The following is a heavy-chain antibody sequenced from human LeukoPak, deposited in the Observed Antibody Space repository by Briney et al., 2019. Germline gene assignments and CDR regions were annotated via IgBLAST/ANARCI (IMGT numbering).Heavy chain of an antibody. D-gene: IGHD3/OR15-3a*01. CDR1: GYTFTTHY. Sequence: ASVKASCKASGYTFTTHYIHWVRLAPGQGLEWMGIINPGGGNTNYAQKFQGRVTMTRDTSTSTVYLELSSLTYEDTAVYYCARDFFNMISEYWGQGTQVTVSS. V-gene: IGHV1-46*01. CDR3: ARDFFNMISEY. CDR2: INPGGGNT. J-gene: IGHJ4*02.